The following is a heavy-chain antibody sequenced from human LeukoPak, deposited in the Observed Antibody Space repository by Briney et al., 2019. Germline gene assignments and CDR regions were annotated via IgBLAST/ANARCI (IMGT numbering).Heavy chain of an antibody. V-gene: IGHV3-33*01. CDR3: ARDLGHTSGLDY. CDR1: GFTFSSYG. Sequence: GGSLRLSCAASGFTFSSYGMHWVRQAPGKGLEWVAVIWYDGSNKYYADSAKGRFTISRDNSKNTLYLQMNSLRAEDTAVYYCARDLGHTSGLDYWGQGTLVTVSS. D-gene: IGHD3-10*01. CDR2: IWYDGSNK. J-gene: IGHJ4*02.